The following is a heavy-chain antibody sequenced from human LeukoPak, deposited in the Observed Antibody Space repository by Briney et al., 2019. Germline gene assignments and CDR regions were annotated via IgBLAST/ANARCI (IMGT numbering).Heavy chain of an antibody. CDR3: ARGYSSGWFQKNYYMDV. J-gene: IGHJ6*03. CDR1: GGTFSSYA. V-gene: IGHV1-69*05. CDR2: IIPIFGTA. D-gene: IGHD6-19*01. Sequence: SVKVSCKASGGTFSSYAISWVRQAPGQGLEWMGGIIPIFGTATYAQKFQGRVTITTDESTSTAYMELSSLRSEDTAVYYCARGYSSGWFQKNYYMDVWGKGTTVTVSS.